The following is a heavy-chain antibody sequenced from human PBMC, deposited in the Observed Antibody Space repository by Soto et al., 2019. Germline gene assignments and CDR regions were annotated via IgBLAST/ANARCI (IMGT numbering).Heavy chain of an antibody. Sequence: QVQLVQSGAEVKKPGASVKVSCKASGYTFTSYAISWVRQAPGQGLEWMGWISAYNGNTNYAQKPQXXXSXXTDTSTSTAYMELRSLRSDDTAVYYCASDLPPVDYWGQGTLVTVSS. V-gene: IGHV1-18*01. CDR2: ISAYNGNT. CDR3: ASDLPPVDY. CDR1: GYTFTSYA. J-gene: IGHJ4*02.